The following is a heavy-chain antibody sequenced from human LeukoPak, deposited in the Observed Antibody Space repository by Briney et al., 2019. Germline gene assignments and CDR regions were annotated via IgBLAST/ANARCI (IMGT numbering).Heavy chain of an antibody. CDR3: ARIAGFDRYFDY. V-gene: IGHV3-74*01. CDR2: INTDGSST. D-gene: IGHD3-10*01. Sequence: GGSLRLSCAASGFTFSSYSMNWVRQAPGKGLVWVSRINTDGSSTSYADSVKGRFTISRDNAKNTLYLQMNSLRAEDTAVYYCARIAGFDRYFDYWGQGTLVTVSS. CDR1: GFTFSSYS. J-gene: IGHJ4*02.